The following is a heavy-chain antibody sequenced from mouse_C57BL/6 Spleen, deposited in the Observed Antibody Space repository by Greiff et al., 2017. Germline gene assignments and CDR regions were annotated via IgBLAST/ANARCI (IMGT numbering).Heavy chain of an antibody. Sequence: EVKLMESGGGLVQPGGSLSLSCAASGFTFTDYYMSWVRQPPGKALEWLGFIRNKANGYTTEYSASVKGRFTISRDNSQSILYLQMNALRAEDSATYYFARSTCMDYWGQGTSVTVSS. CDR1: GFTFTDYY. J-gene: IGHJ4*01. D-gene: IGHD4-1*02. CDR2: IRNKANGYTT. V-gene: IGHV7-3*01. CDR3: ARSTCMDY.